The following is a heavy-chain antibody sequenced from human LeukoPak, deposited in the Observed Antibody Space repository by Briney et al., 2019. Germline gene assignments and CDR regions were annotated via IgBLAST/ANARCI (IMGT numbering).Heavy chain of an antibody. D-gene: IGHD4-17*01. CDR2: IRYDGSNK. V-gene: IGHV3-30*02. CDR3: ARNGPDYGDYGDPYYYYGMDV. J-gene: IGHJ6*02. CDR1: GFTFSSYG. Sequence: GGSLRLSCAAPGFTFSSYGMHWVRQAPGKGLEWVAFIRYDGSNKYYADSVKGRFTISRDNSKNTLYLQMNSLRAGDTAVYYCARNGPDYGDYGDPYYYYGMDVWGQGTTVTVSS.